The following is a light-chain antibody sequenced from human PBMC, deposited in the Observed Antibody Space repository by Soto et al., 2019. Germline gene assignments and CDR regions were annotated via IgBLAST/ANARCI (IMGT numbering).Light chain of an antibody. CDR2: DVS. CDR1: SSDVGNYNY. V-gene: IGLV2-14*03. CDR3: SSYSISNTLVV. Sequence: QSALTQPASVSGSPGQSITISCTGTSSDVGNYNYVSWYQQHPGKAPKLMIYDVSNRPSGVSNRFSGSKSGNTASLTISGLQAGDEADYYCSSYSISNTLVVFGGGTKLTVL. J-gene: IGLJ2*01.